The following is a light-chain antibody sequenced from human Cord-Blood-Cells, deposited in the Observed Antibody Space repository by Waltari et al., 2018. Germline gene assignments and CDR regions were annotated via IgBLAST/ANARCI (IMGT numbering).Light chain of an antibody. V-gene: IGLV6-57*01. CDR2: EDN. CDR3: QSYDSSNQV. J-gene: IGLJ3*02. CDR1: SGRIASNY. Sequence: NFMLTQPHSVSESPGKPVTISCTRSSGRIASNYVPWYQQRPGSSPTTVIYEDNQRPSGVPDRFSGSIDSSSNSASLTLSGLKTEDEADYYCQSYDSSNQVFGGGTKLTVL.